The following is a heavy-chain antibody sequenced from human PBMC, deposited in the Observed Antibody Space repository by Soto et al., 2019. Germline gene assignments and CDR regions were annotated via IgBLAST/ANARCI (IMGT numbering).Heavy chain of an antibody. CDR2: INPRDSDV. CDR3: ARADYTQDVWYHTYDI. D-gene: IGHD3-3*01. V-gene: IGHV5-51*01. Sequence: XDSMKFCSMCVYDTIAAYRVGLVLQMPGKGLEWMGVINPRDSDVNYRPTFEGQVTISDDKSINTAYLQWRSLKASDTAMHYCARADYTQDVWYHTYDIWGQGTMVTVPS. J-gene: IGHJ3*02. CDR1: YDTIAAYR.